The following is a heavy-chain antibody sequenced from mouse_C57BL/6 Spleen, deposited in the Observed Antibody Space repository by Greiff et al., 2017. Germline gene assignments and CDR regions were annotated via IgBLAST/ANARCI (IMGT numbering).Heavy chain of an antibody. D-gene: IGHD2-10*01. Sequence: VKLMESGPELVKPGASVKLSCKASGYTFTSYDINWVKQRPGQGLEWIGWIYPRDGSTKYNEKFKGKATLTVDTSSSTAYMELHSLTSEDSAVYFCARSPTGTGWYFDVWGTGTTVTVSS. CDR1: GYTFTSYD. J-gene: IGHJ1*03. CDR2: IYPRDGST. V-gene: IGHV1-85*01. CDR3: ARSPTGTGWYFDV.